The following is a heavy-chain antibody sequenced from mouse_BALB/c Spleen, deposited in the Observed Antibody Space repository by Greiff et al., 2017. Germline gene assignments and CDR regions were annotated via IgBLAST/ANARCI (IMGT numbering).Heavy chain of an antibody. V-gene: IGHV1-55*01. CDR2: IYPGSGST. D-gene: IGHD1-1*01. CDR1: GYNFTSYW. CDR3: ARNGHYGYWYFDV. Sequence: QLQQPGAELVKPGTSVKLSCKASGYNFTSYWINWVKLRPGQGLEWIGDIYPGSGSTNYNEKFKSKATLTVDTSSSTAYMQLSSLASEDSALYYCARNGHYGYWYFDVWGAGTTVTVSS. J-gene: IGHJ1*01.